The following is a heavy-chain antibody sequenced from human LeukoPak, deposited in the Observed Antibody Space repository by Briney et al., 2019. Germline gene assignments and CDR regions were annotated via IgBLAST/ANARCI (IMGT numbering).Heavy chain of an antibody. Sequence: GGSLRLSCAASGFTFSGYGMHWVRQAPVKGLEWVAIMSYDGSNKYYADSVKGRFTISRDNSKNTLYLQMNSLRAEDTAVYYCAKDLSYYDSSVYSPFDYWGQGTLVTVSS. CDR2: MSYDGSNK. J-gene: IGHJ4*02. CDR3: AKDLSYYDSSVYSPFDY. D-gene: IGHD3-22*01. CDR1: GFTFSGYG. V-gene: IGHV3-30*18.